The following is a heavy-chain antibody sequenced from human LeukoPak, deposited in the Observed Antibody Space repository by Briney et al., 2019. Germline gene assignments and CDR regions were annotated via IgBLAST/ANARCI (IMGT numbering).Heavy chain of an antibody. V-gene: IGHV1-2*02. D-gene: IGHD2-15*01. CDR1: TFTXYY. J-gene: IGHJ3*02. CDR2: INPNSGGT. CDR3: ARGGYCSGGSCAYAFDI. Sequence: TFTXYYXXXXRQAPGQGLXXXXXINPNSGGTNYAQKFQGRVTITRDTSISTAYMELSRLRSDDTAVYYCARGGYCSGGSCAYAFDIWGQGTMVTVSS.